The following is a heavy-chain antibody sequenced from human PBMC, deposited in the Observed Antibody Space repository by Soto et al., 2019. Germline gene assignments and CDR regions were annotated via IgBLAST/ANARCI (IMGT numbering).Heavy chain of an antibody. CDR2: IWYDGSNK. CDR3: ARDRGLEGTFVYYGMDV. V-gene: IGHV3-33*01. D-gene: IGHD3-16*01. Sequence: GGSLRLSCAASGFTFSSYGMHWVRQAPGKGLEWVAVIWYDGSNKYYADSVKGRFTISRDNSKNTLYLQMNSLRAEDTAVYYCARDRGLEGTFVYYGMDVWGQGTTVTVSS. CDR1: GFTFSSYG. J-gene: IGHJ6*02.